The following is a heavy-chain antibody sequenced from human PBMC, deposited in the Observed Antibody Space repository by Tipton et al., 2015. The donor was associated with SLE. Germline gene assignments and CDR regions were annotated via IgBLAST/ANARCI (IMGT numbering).Heavy chain of an antibody. D-gene: IGHD5-24*01. V-gene: IGHV3-74*01. CDR1: GFTYSDHY. Sequence: SLRLSCVASGFTYSDHYMTWIRQTPGKGLVWVSRISSDGSSTSYADSVKGRFTISRDNAKNTLYLQMTSLRPEDTAVYYCTRENMATTSVFYFDKWGQGTLVTVSS. J-gene: IGHJ4*02. CDR3: TRENMATTSVFYFDK. CDR2: ISSDGSST.